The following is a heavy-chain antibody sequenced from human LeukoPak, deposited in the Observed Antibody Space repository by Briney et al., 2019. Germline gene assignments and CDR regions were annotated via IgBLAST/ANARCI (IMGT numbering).Heavy chain of an antibody. CDR2: ISGSGGST. V-gene: IGHV3-23*01. J-gene: IGHJ4*02. D-gene: IGHD2-2*01. Sequence: GGSLRLSCAASGFTFSSYAMSWVRQAPGKGLEWVSAISGSGGSTYYADSVKGRFTISRDNSKNTLYLQMNSLRAEDTAVYYCAKDLVGVVVPAAIVDLLEGGQGTLVTVSS. CDR3: AKDLVGVVVPAAIVDLLE. CDR1: GFTFSSYA.